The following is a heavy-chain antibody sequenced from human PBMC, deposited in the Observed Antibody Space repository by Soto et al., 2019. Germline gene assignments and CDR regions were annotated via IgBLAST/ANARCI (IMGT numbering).Heavy chain of an antibody. CDR2: IYYTGRT. Sequence: QVQLQESGPGLVKPSQTLSLTCTVSGGSISSGGYYWSWIRQPPGKGLEWIGYIYYTGRTYYNPSLKCGGTRRVYTSKNQFSLKLSSVTAADTAVYYCASLNYYYGMDVCGQGTTVTVSS. J-gene: IGHJ6*02. CDR1: GGSISSGGYY. V-gene: IGHV4-31*03. CDR3: ASLNYYYGMDV.